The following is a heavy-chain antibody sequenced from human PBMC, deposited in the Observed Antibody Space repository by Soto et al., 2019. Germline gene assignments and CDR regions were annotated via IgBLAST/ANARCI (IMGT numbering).Heavy chain of an antibody. Sequence: GGSLRLSCAASGFTFSSYWMHWVRQAPGKGLVWVSRINSDGSSTSYADSVKGRFTISRDNAKNSVYLQVNNLRDEDTAVYYCARAGVAAFDQWGQGTLVTVSS. CDR3: ARAGVAAFDQ. V-gene: IGHV3-74*01. J-gene: IGHJ4*02. CDR1: GFTFSSYW. D-gene: IGHD6-13*01. CDR2: INSDGSST.